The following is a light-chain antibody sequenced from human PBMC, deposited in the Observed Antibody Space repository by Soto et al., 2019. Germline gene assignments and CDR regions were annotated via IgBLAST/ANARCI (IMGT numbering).Light chain of an antibody. Sequence: EIVLTQSPATLSWSPGERATFSCGASQSVSNSYLAWYQQKPGLAPRLLIYDASIRATGIPDRFTGSGSGTDFTLTISRLEPEDFAVYYCQQYGSSPPGTFGQGTKVEI. CDR2: DAS. V-gene: IGKV3D-20*01. J-gene: IGKJ1*01. CDR3: QQYGSSPPGT. CDR1: QSVSNSY.